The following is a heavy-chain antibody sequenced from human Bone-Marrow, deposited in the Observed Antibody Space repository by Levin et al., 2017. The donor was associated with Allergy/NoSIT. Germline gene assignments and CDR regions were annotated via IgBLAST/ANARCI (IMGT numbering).Heavy chain of an antibody. J-gene: IGHJ4*02. D-gene: IGHD3-9*01. CDR2: ISSSSRYI. V-gene: IGHV3-21*01. CDR3: ARGVFPDSTLEVFNTPAWSFL. CDR1: GFIFSDYS. Sequence: GESLKISCPASGFIFSDYSMTWVRQAPGKGLEWVSSISSSSRYIYWADSLKGRFTISRDNANHSLYLHMTSLRVEDTAVYFCARGVFPDSTLEVFNTPAWSFLWGQGTLVSVSS.